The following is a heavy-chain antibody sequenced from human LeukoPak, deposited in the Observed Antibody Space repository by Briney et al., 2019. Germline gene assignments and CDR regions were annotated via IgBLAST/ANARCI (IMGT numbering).Heavy chain of an antibody. CDR1: GFTFSSYG. D-gene: IGHD3-22*01. CDR3: AKDHHYYDSSGYGLGDY. Sequence: GGSLRLSCAAPGFTFSSYGMHWVRQAPGKGLEWVAFIRYDGSNKYYADSVKGRFTISRDNSKNTLYLQMNSLRAEDTAVYYCAKDHHYYDSSGYGLGDYWGQGTLVTVSS. J-gene: IGHJ4*02. CDR2: IRYDGSNK. V-gene: IGHV3-30*02.